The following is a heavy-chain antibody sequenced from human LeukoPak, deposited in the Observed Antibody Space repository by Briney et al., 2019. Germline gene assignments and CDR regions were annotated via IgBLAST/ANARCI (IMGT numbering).Heavy chain of an antibody. Sequence: ASVKVSCKASGYTFTSYGISWVRQAPGQGLEWMGWISAYNGNTNYAQKLQGRVTMTTDTSTSTAYMELRSLRSDDTAVYYCARAGTGAAAAGPGTSFDIWGQGTMVTVSS. CDR3: ARAGTGAAAAGPGTSFDI. V-gene: IGHV1-18*01. J-gene: IGHJ3*02. CDR1: GYTFTSYG. CDR2: ISAYNGNT. D-gene: IGHD6-13*01.